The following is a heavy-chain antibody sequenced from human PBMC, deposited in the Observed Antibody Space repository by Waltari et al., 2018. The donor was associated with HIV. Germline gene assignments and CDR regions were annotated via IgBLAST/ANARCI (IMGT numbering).Heavy chain of an antibody. J-gene: IGHJ4*02. CDR1: GFTFSTYN. V-gene: IGHV3-21*03. Sequence: EVQLVESGGGLVKPGGSLRLSCAASGFTFSTYNMNWVRQAPGKWLAWVPSIIRDGSYIYYPDSFKGRFTISRDNAKNSLYLQMNSLRAEYTAVYYCAGGGYDYAWGTYRPFDYWGQGTLVTVSS. D-gene: IGHD3-16*02. CDR2: IIRDGSYI. CDR3: AGGGYDYAWGTYRPFDY.